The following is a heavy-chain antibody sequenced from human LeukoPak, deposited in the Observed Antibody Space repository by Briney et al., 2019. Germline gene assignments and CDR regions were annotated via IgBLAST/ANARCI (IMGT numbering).Heavy chain of an antibody. D-gene: IGHD6-19*01. J-gene: IGHJ4*02. Sequence: GGSLRLSCAASGFMFRSFEMYWVRQAPGKGLEWIAYISSGAITMYYADSVKGRFTVSRDDAKNSLFLQMNSLRAEDTAVYYCALLAVASDFDYWGQGALVTVSS. CDR3: ALLAVASDFDY. CDR1: GFMFRSFE. V-gene: IGHV3-48*03. CDR2: ISSGAITM.